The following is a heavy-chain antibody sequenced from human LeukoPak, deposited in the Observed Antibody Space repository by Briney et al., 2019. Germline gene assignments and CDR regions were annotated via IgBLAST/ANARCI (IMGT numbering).Heavy chain of an antibody. V-gene: IGHV4-59*13. CDR2: IHYSGNS. Sequence: PSETLSLTCTVSNGSISHYYWTWVRQPPGKGLEWIGYIHYSGNSNYNPSLKSRVTISMDTSKNQFSLNLNSVTAADTAVYYCAREIAVAGQGFYYYGMDVWGQGTTVTVSS. J-gene: IGHJ6*02. CDR3: AREIAVAGQGFYYYGMDV. D-gene: IGHD6-19*01. CDR1: NGSISHYY.